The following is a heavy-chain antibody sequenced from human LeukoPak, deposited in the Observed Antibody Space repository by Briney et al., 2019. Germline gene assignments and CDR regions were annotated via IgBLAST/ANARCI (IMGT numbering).Heavy chain of an antibody. CDR2: ISTSSSYI. CDR3: APLIPLGD. Sequence: GGSLRLSCAASGFTFSNHNMNWVRQAPGKGLEWVSSISTSSSYIYYADSVKGRFTISRDNAKNSLYLQMNSLRAEDTAVYYCAPLIPLGDWGQGTLVTVSS. D-gene: IGHD3-16*01. J-gene: IGHJ4*02. CDR1: GFTFSNHN. V-gene: IGHV3-21*01.